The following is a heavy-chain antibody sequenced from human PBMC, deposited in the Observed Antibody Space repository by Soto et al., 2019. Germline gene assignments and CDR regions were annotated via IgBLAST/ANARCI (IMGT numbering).Heavy chain of an antibody. V-gene: IGHV4-59*08. CDR3: ARLNLYYDILTGYYNSPEYYYYYMDV. D-gene: IGHD3-9*01. Sequence: PSEILSLTCTVSGGSISSYYWSWIRQPPGKGLEWIGYIYYSGSTNYNPSLKSRVTISVDTSKNQFSLKLSSVTAADTAVYYCARLNLYYDILTGYYNSPEYYYYYMDVWGKGTTVTVSS. CDR1: GGSISSYY. CDR2: IYYSGST. J-gene: IGHJ6*03.